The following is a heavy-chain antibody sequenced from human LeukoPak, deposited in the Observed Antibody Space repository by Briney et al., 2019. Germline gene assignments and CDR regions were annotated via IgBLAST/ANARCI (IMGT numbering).Heavy chain of an antibody. D-gene: IGHD3-22*01. V-gene: IGHV1-3*01. Sequence: ASVKVSCKASGYTFTNYAIHWVRQAPGQRLEWMGWINAGNGNTKYSQKFQGRVTITADESTSTAYMELSSLRSEDTAVYYCARGLTYYYDSSGYYDMDYWGQGTLVTVSS. CDR1: GYTFTNYA. CDR2: INAGNGNT. J-gene: IGHJ4*02. CDR3: ARGLTYYYDSSGYYDMDY.